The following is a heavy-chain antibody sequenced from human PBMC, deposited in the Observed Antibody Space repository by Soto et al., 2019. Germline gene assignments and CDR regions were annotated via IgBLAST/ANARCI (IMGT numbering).Heavy chain of an antibody. CDR3: ARLGLPYYFDY. CDR2: IYYSGST. Sequence: QLQLQESGPGLVKPSETLSLTCTVSGGSISSSSYYWGWIRQPPGKGLEWIGSIYYSGSTYYNPFLKSRVTISVDTSKNQFSLKLSSVTAADTAVYYCARLGLPYYFDYWGQGTLVTVSS. CDR1: GGSISSSSYY. D-gene: IGHD3-10*01. J-gene: IGHJ4*02. V-gene: IGHV4-39*01.